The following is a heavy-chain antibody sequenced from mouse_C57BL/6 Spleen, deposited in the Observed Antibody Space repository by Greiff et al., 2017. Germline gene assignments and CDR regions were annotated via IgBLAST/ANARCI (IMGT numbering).Heavy chain of an antibody. J-gene: IGHJ4*01. CDR2: IYPGGGYT. CDR3: ARRYGSSYDYAMDY. CDR1: GYTFTNYW. Sequence: VQLQQSGAELVRPGTSVKMSCKASGYTFTNYWIGWAKQRPGHGLAWIGDIYPGGGYTNYNEKFKGKATLTADKSSSTAYMQFSSLTSEDSAIYYCARRYGSSYDYAMDYWGQGTSVTVSS. D-gene: IGHD1-1*01. V-gene: IGHV1-63*01.